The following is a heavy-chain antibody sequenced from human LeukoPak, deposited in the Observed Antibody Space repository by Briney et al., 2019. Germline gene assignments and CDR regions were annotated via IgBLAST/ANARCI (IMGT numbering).Heavy chain of an antibody. CDR3: ASWTAIGVVMTDYYYGMDV. CDR1: GFTFSSYS. V-gene: IGHV3-21*01. J-gene: IGHJ6*02. CDR2: ISSSSSYI. Sequence: GGSLRLSCAASGFTFSSYSMNWVRHAPGKGLEWVSSISSSSSYIYYADSVKGRFTISRDNAKNSLYLQMNSLRAEDTAVYYCASWTAIGVVMTDYYYGMDVWGQGTTVTVSS. D-gene: IGHD3-3*01.